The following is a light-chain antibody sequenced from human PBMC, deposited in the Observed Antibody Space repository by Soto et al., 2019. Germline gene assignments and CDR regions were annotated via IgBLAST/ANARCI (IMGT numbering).Light chain of an antibody. V-gene: IGKV1-39*01. CDR2: GAS. CDR3: QQTHAVPLT. J-gene: IGKJ5*01. Sequence: DVQMTQSPSSLSASVGDRVTITCRASQPISNYLNWYQQKAGGAPKVLIFGASSLQSGVPSKFSGSGYGTDFTLIINNLHPDDFATYYCQQTHAVPLTFGQGTRLEIK. CDR1: QPISNY.